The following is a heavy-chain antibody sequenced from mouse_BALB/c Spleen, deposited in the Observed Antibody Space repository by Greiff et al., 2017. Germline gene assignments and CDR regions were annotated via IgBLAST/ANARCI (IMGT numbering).Heavy chain of an antibody. CDR1: GFSITTGNYR. J-gene: IGHJ4*01. V-gene: IGHV3-5*02. Sequence: EVQRVESGPGLVKPSQTVSLTCPVTGFSITTGNYRWSCIRQFPGNKLAWIGYIYYSGTITYNPSLTSRTTITRDTSKNKFFLQMNALTAEDTATYYCARAGRYYAMDYWGEGTSVSV. CDR2: IYYSGTI. CDR3: ARAGRYYAMDY. D-gene: IGHD3-3*01.